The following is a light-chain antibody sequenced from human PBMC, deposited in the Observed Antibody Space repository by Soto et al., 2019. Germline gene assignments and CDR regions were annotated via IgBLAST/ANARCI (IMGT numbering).Light chain of an antibody. CDR2: GNN. V-gene: IGLV1-40*01. CDR3: QSFDTRLNSVV. J-gene: IGLJ2*01. CDR1: SSNIGAGYD. Sequence: QSVVTQPPSVSGAPGQRVTISCTGSSSNIGAGYDVHWYQQFPGTAPKLLIYGNNNRPSGVPDRFSGSKSGTSASLAITGLQAEDEDEYYCQSFDTRLNSVVFGGGTKVTVL.